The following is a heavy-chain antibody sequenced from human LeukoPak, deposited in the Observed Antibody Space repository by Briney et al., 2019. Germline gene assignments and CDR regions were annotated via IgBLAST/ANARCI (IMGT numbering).Heavy chain of an antibody. D-gene: IGHD6-6*01. J-gene: IGHJ4*02. CDR2: IYYSGST. CDR3: ARIAARSFDY. CDR1: GGSISSYY. Sequence: PSETLSLNCTVSGGSISSYYWSWIRQPPGKGLEWIGYIYYSGSTNYNPSLKSRVTISVDTSKNQFSLKLSSVTAADTAVYYCARIAARSFDYWGQGTLVTVSS. V-gene: IGHV4-59*08.